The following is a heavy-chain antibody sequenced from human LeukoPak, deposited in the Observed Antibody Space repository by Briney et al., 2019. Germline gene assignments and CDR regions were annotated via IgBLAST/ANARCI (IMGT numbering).Heavy chain of an antibody. CDR1: GFTFSSCW. Sequence: PGGSLTLSCAASGFTFSSCWMSWVRQAPGKGLEWVANIKQDGSENYYVDSVKGRFTISRDNAKNSLYLQMNSLRAEDTAVYYCATSLTTASDTSAYGAFDVWGQGTMFTVSP. CDR2: IKQDGSEN. J-gene: IGHJ3*01. D-gene: IGHD3-22*01. V-gene: IGHV3-7*05. CDR3: ATSLTTASDTSAYGAFDV.